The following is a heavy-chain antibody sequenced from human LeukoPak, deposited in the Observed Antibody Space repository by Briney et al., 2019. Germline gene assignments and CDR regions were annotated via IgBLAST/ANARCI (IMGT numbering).Heavy chain of an antibody. V-gene: IGHV3-48*03. CDR2: ISSSGSTI. CDR1: GFTLSTYE. D-gene: IGHD6-13*01. J-gene: IGHJ4*02. Sequence: PGGSLRLSCAASGFTLSTYEMNWVRQAPGKGLEWVSYISSSGSTIYYADSVRGRFTISRDNAKNSLYLQMNSLRAEDTAVYYCTRESQKLVPYDYWGQGTLVTVSS. CDR3: TRESQKLVPYDY.